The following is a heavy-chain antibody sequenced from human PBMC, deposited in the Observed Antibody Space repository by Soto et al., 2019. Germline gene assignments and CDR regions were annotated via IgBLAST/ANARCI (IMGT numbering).Heavy chain of an antibody. D-gene: IGHD5-18*01. CDR2: ISGSGDDT. Sequence: GGSLRLSCAASGFTFSSFALSWVRQAPGKGLEWVSAISGSGDDTDYADSVKGRFTISRDNSKNTLYLQMNSLRAEDTAVYYCAGPGYSSQDYWGQGALVTVPQ. J-gene: IGHJ4*02. CDR1: GFTFSSFA. CDR3: AGPGYSSQDY. V-gene: IGHV3-23*01.